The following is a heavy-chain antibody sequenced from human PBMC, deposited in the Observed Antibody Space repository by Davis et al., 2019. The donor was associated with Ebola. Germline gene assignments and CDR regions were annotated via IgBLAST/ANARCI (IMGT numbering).Heavy chain of an antibody. J-gene: IGHJ4*02. CDR3: ARDAFSLSRYDTEDH. CDR2: ISGSGSTV. V-gene: IGHV3-48*04. CDR1: GFTFRSSG. D-gene: IGHD3-9*01. Sequence: GESLKISCAASGFTFRSSGMQWVRQAPGRGLEWVSYISGSGSTVYYADSVKGRFTISRDNARDSLYLQMDSLRVEDTAIYYCARDAFSLSRYDTEDHWGQGTLVTVSS.